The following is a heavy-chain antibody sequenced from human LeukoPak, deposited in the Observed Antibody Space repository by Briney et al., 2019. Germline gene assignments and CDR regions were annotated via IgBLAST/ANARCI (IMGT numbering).Heavy chain of an antibody. V-gene: IGHV3-23*01. Sequence: GGSLRLSCAASGFTFSSYAMSWVRQAPGKGLEWVSGISGSGGSTYYADSVKGRFTISRDNSKSTLYLQMNSLRAEDTAVYYCAKMEAWTTVTGSGVDYWGQGTLVTVSS. CDR3: AKMEAWTTVTGSGVDY. D-gene: IGHD4-17*01. CDR2: ISGSGGST. J-gene: IGHJ4*02. CDR1: GFTFSSYA.